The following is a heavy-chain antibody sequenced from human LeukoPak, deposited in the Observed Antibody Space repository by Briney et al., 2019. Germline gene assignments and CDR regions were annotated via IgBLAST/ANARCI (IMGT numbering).Heavy chain of an antibody. CDR2: IYYSGST. CDR3: ARNLVAAWLDAFDI. J-gene: IGHJ3*02. D-gene: IGHD2-15*01. V-gene: IGHV4-61*05. CDR1: CGSISSSSYY. Sequence: SETLSLTCTVSCGSISSSSYYWGWIRQPPGKGLEWIGYIYYSGSTNYNPSLKSRVTISVDTSKNQFSLKLSSVTAADTAVYYCARNLVAAWLDAFDIWGQGTMVTVSS.